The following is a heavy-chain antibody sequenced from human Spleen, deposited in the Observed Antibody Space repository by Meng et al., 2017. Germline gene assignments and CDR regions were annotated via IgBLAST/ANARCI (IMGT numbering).Heavy chain of an antibody. D-gene: IGHD3-22*01. J-gene: IGHJ2*01. CDR2: INHSGST. CDR1: GGSFSGYY. CDR3: ARSNYYDTSGDL. Sequence: QVQLQQWGAGLLKPSETLSLTCAVYGGSFSGYYWSWIRQPPGKGLEWIGEINHSGSTNYNPSLNRRVTISADTSKNQLSLKLSSVTAADTAVYYCARSNYYDTSGDLWGRGTLVTVSS. V-gene: IGHV4-34*01.